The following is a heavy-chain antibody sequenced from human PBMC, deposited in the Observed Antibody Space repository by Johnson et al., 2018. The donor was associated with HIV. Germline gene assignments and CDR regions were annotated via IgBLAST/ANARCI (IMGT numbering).Heavy chain of an antibody. Sequence: LRLSCAASGFTFSDYYMSWIRQAPGKGLEWVSYISSSGNTIYYADSVKGRFTISRDNAKNSLYLQMNSLRVEDTAVYYCARDESGYDEGFDAFDIWGQGTMVTVSS. CDR1: GFTFSDYY. D-gene: IGHD5-12*01. V-gene: IGHV3-11*04. CDR3: ARDESGYDEGFDAFDI. CDR2: ISSSGNTI. J-gene: IGHJ3*02.